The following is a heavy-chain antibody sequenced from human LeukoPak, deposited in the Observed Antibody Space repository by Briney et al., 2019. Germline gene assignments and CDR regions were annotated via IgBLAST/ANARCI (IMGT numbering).Heavy chain of an antibody. V-gene: IGHV3-23*03. CDR3: AKEGVQWLRPYFDY. CDR2: IYSGGST. D-gene: IGHD5-12*01. CDR1: GFTFSSCA. Sequence: GRSLRLSCAASGFTFSSCAMHWVRQAPGKGLEWVSVIYSGGSTYYADSVKGRFTISRDNSKNTLYLQMNSLRAEDTAVYYCAKEGVQWLRPYFDYRGQGTLVTVSS. J-gene: IGHJ4*02.